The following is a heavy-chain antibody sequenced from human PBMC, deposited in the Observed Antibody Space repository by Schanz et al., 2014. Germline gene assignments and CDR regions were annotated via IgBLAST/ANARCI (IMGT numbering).Heavy chain of an antibody. J-gene: IGHJ4*02. D-gene: IGHD4-17*01. V-gene: IGHV1-69*04. Sequence: VQLEQSGAEVKKPGSSVKVSCKASGGTFSSFGINWVRQAPGQGLEWMGRIIPIHGIVNYAQRFQDRVRITADKSTSTAYMELSSLRSDDTAVYYCARGYGDSPTDFWGQGTLVTFSS. CDR2: IIPIHGIV. CDR1: GGTFSSFG. CDR3: ARGYGDSPTDF.